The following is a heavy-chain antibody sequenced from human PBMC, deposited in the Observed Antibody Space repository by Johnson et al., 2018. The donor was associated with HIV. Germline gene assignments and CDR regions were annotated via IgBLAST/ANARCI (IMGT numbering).Heavy chain of an antibody. J-gene: IGHJ3*02. D-gene: IGHD4/OR15-4a*01. CDR3: ARVGANFDAFDI. V-gene: IGHV3-23*04. Sequence: VQLVESGGGLVQPGGSLRLSCAASGFTFSSYWMSWVRQAPGKGLEWVSAISGSGASTYYADSLKGRCTISRDNSKNTLYLQMNRLRAEDTALYYCARVGANFDAFDIWGQGTMVTVSS. CDR1: GFTFSSYW. CDR2: ISGSGAST.